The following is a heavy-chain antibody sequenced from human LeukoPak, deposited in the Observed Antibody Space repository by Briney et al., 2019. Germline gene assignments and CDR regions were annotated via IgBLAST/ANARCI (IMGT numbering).Heavy chain of an antibody. Sequence: GGSLRLSCTASGFTFGDYALTWVRQAPGKGLEWIGFIRSQVYGCTTEYAASVKDRFTISRDDSKRIAYLQMNSLKTEDTAVYYCTRVLLWFGEFSAFDYWGQGALVTVSS. V-gene: IGHV3-49*04. J-gene: IGHJ4*02. CDR2: IRSQVYGCTT. CDR1: GFTFGDYA. CDR3: TRVLLWFGEFSAFDY. D-gene: IGHD3-10*01.